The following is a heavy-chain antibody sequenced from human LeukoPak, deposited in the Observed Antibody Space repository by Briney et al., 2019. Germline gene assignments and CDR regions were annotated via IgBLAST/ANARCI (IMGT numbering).Heavy chain of an antibody. Sequence: GGSLRLSCAASGFTFSSYSMNWVRQAPGKGLEWVSSISSSSSYIYYADSVKGRFTISRDNAKKSLYLQMNSLRVEDTAVYYCARAYSERYGLGYYYMDVWGKGTTVTISS. J-gene: IGHJ6*03. D-gene: IGHD1-26*01. CDR1: GFTFSSYS. V-gene: IGHV3-21*01. CDR2: ISSSSSYI. CDR3: ARAYSERYGLGYYYMDV.